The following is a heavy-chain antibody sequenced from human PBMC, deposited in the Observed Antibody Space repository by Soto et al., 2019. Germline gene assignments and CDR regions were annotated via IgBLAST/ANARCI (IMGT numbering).Heavy chain of an antibody. Sequence: GGSLRLSCAASGFTFSSYGMHWVRQAPGKGLEWVAVISYDGSNKYYVDSVKGRFTISRDNSKNTVYLQMNSLRAADTAVYYCARGRIQLPYYYYYGMDVWGQGTTVTVSS. J-gene: IGHJ6*02. CDR1: GFTFSSYG. D-gene: IGHD5-18*01. CDR2: ISYDGSNK. CDR3: ARGRIQLPYYYYYGMDV. V-gene: IGHV3-30*03.